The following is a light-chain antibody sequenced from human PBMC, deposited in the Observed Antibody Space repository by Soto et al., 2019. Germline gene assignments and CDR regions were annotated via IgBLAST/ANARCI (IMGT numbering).Light chain of an antibody. CDR2: GAS. V-gene: IGKV3-20*01. Sequence: IVLTHSPGTLSLSPGEIATLSCRGSQSVSNNYLAWYQQKPGQAPRLLIYGASNRATGIPDRFSGSGSGTESTLTISSLQPEDFATYYCQPHGQWPITFGQGTRLEIK. CDR1: QSVSNNY. CDR3: QPHGQWPIT. J-gene: IGKJ5*01.